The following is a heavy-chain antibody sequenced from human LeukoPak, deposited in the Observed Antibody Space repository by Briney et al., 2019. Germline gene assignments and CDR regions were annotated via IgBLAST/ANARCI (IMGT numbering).Heavy chain of an antibody. CDR1: GFTFSSYA. D-gene: IGHD6-19*01. J-gene: IGHJ1*01. Sequence: GRSLRLSCAASGFTFSSYAMHWVRQAPGKGLEWVAVISYDGSNKYYADSVKGRFTISRDNSKNTLYLQMNSLRAEDTAVYYCARDRGQWLVLLYFQHWGQGTLVTVSS. V-gene: IGHV3-30*04. CDR2: ISYDGSNK. CDR3: ARDRGQWLVLLYFQH.